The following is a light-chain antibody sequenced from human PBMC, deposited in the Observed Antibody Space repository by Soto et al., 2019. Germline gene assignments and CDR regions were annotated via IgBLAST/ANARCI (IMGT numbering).Light chain of an antibody. V-gene: IGKV3-20*01. Sequence: EVVLTQSPGTLSLSPGERATLSCRASQSVSSSFLAWYQQKPGQAPRLLIHAASTGATGIPARFRGSGSGTDFTLTISSLEPEDSAVYFCHQYADSSQTFCQGTKEEIK. CDR1: QSVSSSF. CDR2: AAS. CDR3: HQYADSSQT. J-gene: IGKJ2*01.